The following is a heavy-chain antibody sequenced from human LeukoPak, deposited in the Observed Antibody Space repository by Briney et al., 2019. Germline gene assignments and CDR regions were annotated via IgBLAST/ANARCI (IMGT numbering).Heavy chain of an antibody. CDR1: GGSLSSYY. D-gene: IGHD6-13*01. Sequence: SETLSLTCTVSGGSLSSYYWSWIRQPPGKGLEWIGYIYYSGSTNYNPSLKSRVTISVDTSKNQFSLKLSSVTAADTAVYYCARVGSSSPFDYWGQGTLVTVSS. V-gene: IGHV4-59*01. CDR2: IYYSGST. J-gene: IGHJ4*02. CDR3: ARVGSSSPFDY.